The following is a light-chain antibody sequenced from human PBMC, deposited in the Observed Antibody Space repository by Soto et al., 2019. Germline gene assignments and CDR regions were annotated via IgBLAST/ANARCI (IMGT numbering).Light chain of an antibody. CDR1: QSITDW. CDR3: QYWDDYSWT. V-gene: IGKV1-5*03. CDR2: KAS. Sequence: DIKMTQSPSTRSASVGDRVTITCRASQSITDWLAWYQQKPGKAPKVLIYKASNLEGGVPSRFSGSGSGPEFTLTISSVQPDDFATYYCQYWDDYSWTFGQGTKVEIK. J-gene: IGKJ1*01.